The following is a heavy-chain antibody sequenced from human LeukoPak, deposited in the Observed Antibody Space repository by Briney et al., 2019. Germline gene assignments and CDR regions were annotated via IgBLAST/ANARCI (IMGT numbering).Heavy chain of an antibody. CDR1: GFSFTNYW. CDR2: IKQDGSET. CDR3: VRVDRSDSGYYYDNY. Sequence: GGSLRLSCAASGFSFTNYWMGWGREAAGKGLECVGNIKQDGSETYYVDSLRGRFTISRDNAENSLYLQMNSLTVEDTAVYYCVRVDRSDSGYYYDNYWGPGSLVTVSS. V-gene: IGHV3-7*01. D-gene: IGHD3-16*01. J-gene: IGHJ4*02.